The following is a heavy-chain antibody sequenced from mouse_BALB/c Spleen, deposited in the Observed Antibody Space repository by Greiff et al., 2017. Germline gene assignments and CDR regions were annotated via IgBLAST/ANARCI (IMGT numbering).Heavy chain of an antibody. Sequence: QVQLQQSGAELVRPGSSVKISCKASGYAFSSYWMNWVKQRPGQGLEWIGQIYPGDGDTNYNGKFKGKATLTADKSSSTAYMQLSSLTSEDSAVYFCARSRRHYDAMDYWGQGTSVTVSS. CDR3: ARSRRHYDAMDY. J-gene: IGHJ4*01. CDR2: IYPGDGDT. V-gene: IGHV1-80*01. CDR1: GYAFSSYW.